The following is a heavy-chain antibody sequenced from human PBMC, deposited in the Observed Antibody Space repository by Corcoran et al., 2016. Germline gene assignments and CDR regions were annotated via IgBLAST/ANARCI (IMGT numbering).Heavy chain of an antibody. D-gene: IGHD3-3*01. Sequence: QVQLVQSGAEVKKPGSSVKVSCKASGGTFSSYAISWVRQAPGQGLEWMGGIIPIFGTANYAQKFQGRVTITADESTSIAYMELSSLRSEDTAVYYCARVRMPIFGVVILRDYYGMDVWGQGTTVTVSS. J-gene: IGHJ6*02. CDR2: IIPIFGTA. CDR3: ARVRMPIFGVVILRDYYGMDV. CDR1: GGTFSSYA. V-gene: IGHV1-69*01.